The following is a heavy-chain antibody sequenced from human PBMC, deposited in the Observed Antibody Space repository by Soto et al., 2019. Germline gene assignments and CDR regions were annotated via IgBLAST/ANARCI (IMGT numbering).Heavy chain of an antibody. CDR2: IIPIFGTA. D-gene: IGHD3-22*01. J-gene: IGHJ4*02. CDR1: GGTFSSYA. Sequence: QVQLVQSGAEVKKPGSSVKVSCKASGGTFSSYAISWVRQAPGQGLEWMGGIIPIFGTANYAQKFQGRVKITADKSKSTAYMELSSLRSEDTAVYYCARALTYYYDSSGYDLDYWGQGTLVTVSS. V-gene: IGHV1-69*06. CDR3: ARALTYYYDSSGYDLDY.